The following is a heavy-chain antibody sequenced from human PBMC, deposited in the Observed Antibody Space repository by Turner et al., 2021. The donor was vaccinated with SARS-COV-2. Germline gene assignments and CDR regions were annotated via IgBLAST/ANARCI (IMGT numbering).Heavy chain of an antibody. CDR1: DGSITTYSYY. D-gene: IGHD3-9*01. CDR2: IHYTGST. CDR3: ARDILSGPIFDF. V-gene: IGHV4-39*01. J-gene: IGHJ4*02. Sequence: QLQESGPGLVKPSVTLSLTCTVSDGSITTYSYYWGWIRQPQGKGLEWIGSIHYTGSTYYIPSLKSRVTISIDTSKNQFSLKLSSVTAADTAVYYCARDILSGPIFDFWAQGTLITVSS.